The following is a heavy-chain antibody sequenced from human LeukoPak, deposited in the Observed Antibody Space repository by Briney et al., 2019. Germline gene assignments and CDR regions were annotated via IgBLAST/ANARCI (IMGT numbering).Heavy chain of an antibody. D-gene: IGHD2-2*01. CDR1: GFTFSSYS. J-gene: IGHJ5*02. CDR2: ISSSSSTI. V-gene: IGHV3-48*04. CDR3: AKDNPIEEVPGLGPGS. Sequence: HSGGSLRLSCAASGFTFSSYSMNWVRQAPGKGLEWVSYISSSSSTIYYADSVKGRFTISRDNAKNSLYLQMNSLRPEDTAVYYCAKDNPIEEVPGLGPGSWGQGTLVTVSS.